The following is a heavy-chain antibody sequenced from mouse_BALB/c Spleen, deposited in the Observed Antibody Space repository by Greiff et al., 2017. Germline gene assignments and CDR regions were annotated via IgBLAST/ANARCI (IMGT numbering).Heavy chain of an antibody. D-gene: IGHD1-1*01. V-gene: IGHV5-6-5*01. CDR2: ISSGGST. CDR3: AREAYYGYFDY. CDR1: GFTFSSYA. Sequence: EVQLVESGGGLVKPGGSLKLSCAASGFTFSSYAMSWVRQTPEKRLEWVASISSGGSTYYPDSVKGRFTISRDNARNILYLQMSSLRSEDTAMYYCAREAYYGYFDYWGQGTTLTVSS. J-gene: IGHJ2*01.